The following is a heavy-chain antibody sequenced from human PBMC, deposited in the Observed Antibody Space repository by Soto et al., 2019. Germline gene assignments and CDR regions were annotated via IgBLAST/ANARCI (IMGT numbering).Heavy chain of an antibody. J-gene: IGHJ4*02. Sequence: QGQLVQSGPEVKNPGASVKVSCKASGYTFKNYGIKWVRQAPGQGLEWVGWITTYNGNRYSAEKFRSRVTMTTDTSTSTTYMELKSLTSDDTGVYYCARDAHPKGVAADGASDYWGQGTLVTVSS. CDR1: GYTFKNYG. V-gene: IGHV1-18*01. CDR3: ARDAHPKGVAADGASDY. CDR2: ITTYNGNR. D-gene: IGHD6-19*01.